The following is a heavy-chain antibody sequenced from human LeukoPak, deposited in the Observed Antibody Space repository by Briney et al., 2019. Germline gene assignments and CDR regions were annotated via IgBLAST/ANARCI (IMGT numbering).Heavy chain of an antibody. D-gene: IGHD2-2*01. J-gene: IGHJ6*02. CDR3: ARDGEGYCSSTSCREPYYYYGMDV. V-gene: IGHV3-33*01. CDR1: GFTFSSYG. CDR2: IWYDGSNK. Sequence: PGGSLRLSCAASGFTFSSYGMHWVRQAPGKGLEWVAVIWYDGSNKYYADSVKGQFTISRDNSKNTLYLQMNSLRAEGTAVYYCARDGEGYCSSTSCREPYYYYGMDVWGQGTTVTVSS.